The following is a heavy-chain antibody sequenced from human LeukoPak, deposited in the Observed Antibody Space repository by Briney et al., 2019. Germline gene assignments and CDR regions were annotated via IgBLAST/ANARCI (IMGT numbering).Heavy chain of an antibody. J-gene: IGHJ4*02. V-gene: IGHV3-48*03. CDR2: ISTGRSI. D-gene: IGHD6-25*01. CDR3: AREQAAGAFDF. Sequence: GGSLRLSCAASGFTFSNFEMNWVRQAPGKGLEWVSYISTGRSIYYADSVEGRFTISRDNARNSLYLQMNSLRAEDTAVYYCAREQAAGAFDFWGQGTLVTVSS. CDR1: GFTFSNFE.